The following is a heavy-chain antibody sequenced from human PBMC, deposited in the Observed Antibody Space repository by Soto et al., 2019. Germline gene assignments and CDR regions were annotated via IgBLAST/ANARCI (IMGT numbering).Heavy chain of an antibody. J-gene: IGHJ5*02. Sequence: PSETLSLTCTVSGGSISSGGYYWSWIRQHPGKGLEWIGYIYYSGSTYYNPSLKSRVTISVDTSKNQFSLKLSSVTAADTAVYYCARKGSGPNRNGGNWFDPWGQGTLVTVSS. CDR2: IYYSGST. V-gene: IGHV4-31*03. CDR1: GGSISSGGYY. CDR3: ARKGSGPNRNGGNWFDP. D-gene: IGHD2-15*01.